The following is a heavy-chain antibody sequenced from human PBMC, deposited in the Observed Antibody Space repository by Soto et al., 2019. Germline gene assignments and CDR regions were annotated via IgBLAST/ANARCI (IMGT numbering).Heavy chain of an antibody. Sequence: QVQLVQSGAEVKKPRASVKVSCKASGYTFISYGISWGRQAPGQGLEWMGWIRTFNGKTNYAQNVQRRVTMTTDTSTTTAYMELRSRKSVYTAVYYFARDRVPNSSGYFTFHYWGHGPLVTVSS. D-gene: IGHD3-22*01. CDR1: GYTFISYG. V-gene: IGHV1-18*01. J-gene: IGHJ4*01. CDR3: ARDRVPNSSGYFTFHY. CDR2: IRTFNGKT.